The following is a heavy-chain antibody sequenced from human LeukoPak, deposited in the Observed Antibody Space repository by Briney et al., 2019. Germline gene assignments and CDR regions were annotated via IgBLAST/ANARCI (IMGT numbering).Heavy chain of an antibody. Sequence: SETLSLTCAVSGYSISSDYFWGWIRQPPGKGLDYIGAIYHSGSTYYNPSLKSRVIISVDTSNNQFSLKLNSVTAADTAVYYCARGILLWGQGTLVTVSS. CDR3: ARGILL. V-gene: IGHV4-38-2*01. CDR2: IYHSGST. D-gene: IGHD2-15*01. CDR1: GYSISSDYF. J-gene: IGHJ4*02.